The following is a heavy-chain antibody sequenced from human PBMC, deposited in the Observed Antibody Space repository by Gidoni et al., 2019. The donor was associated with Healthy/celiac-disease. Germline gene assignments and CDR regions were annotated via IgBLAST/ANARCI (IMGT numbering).Heavy chain of an antibody. D-gene: IGHD1-26*01. CDR1: GFTSSSYG. J-gene: IGHJ3*02. V-gene: IGHV3-21*06. Sequence: EVQLVESGGGLVKPGGSLRLSCAASGFTSSSYGMTWVRQAPGKGLEWVSSISSSSSYIYYADSVKGRFTISRDNAKNSLYLQMNSLRAEDTAVYYCARVLESGSYWPEVISFDIWGQGTMVTVSS. CDR3: ARVLESGSYWPEVISFDI. CDR2: ISSSSSYI.